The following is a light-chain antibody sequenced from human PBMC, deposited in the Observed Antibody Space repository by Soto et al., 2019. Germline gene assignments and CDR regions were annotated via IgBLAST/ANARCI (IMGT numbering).Light chain of an antibody. J-gene: IGKJ1*01. V-gene: IGKV1-6*01. CDR3: RQDYNYPRT. CDR2: AAS. CDR1: QDIRNE. Sequence: AIQMTQSPSSLSASVGDRVTITCRASQDIRNELGWYQQKPGTAPKVLIYAASHLQSGVPSRFSGSGSGTDFTLTISSLQPEDFATYYCRQDYNYPRTCGQGTKVE.